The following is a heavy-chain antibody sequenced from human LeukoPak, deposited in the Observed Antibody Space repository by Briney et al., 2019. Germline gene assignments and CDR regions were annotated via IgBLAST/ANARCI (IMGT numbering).Heavy chain of an antibody. D-gene: IGHD5-12*01. V-gene: IGHV3-23*01. CDR2: ISGSGGST. CDR1: GFIFSRYW. Sequence: PGGSLRLSCATSGFIFSRYWMSWVRQAPGKGLEWVSAISGSGGSTYYADSVKGRFTISRDNAKNSLYLQMNSLKAEDTAVYYCARDLGYSGYDFDYWGQGTLVTVSS. J-gene: IGHJ4*02. CDR3: ARDLGYSGYDFDY.